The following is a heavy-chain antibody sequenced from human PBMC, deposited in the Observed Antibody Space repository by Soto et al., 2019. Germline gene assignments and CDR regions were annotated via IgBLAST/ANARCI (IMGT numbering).Heavy chain of an antibody. CDR1: GFIFSNYV. CDR3: AKRPRALLTFDY. D-gene: IGHD1-26*01. V-gene: IGHV3-23*04. CDR2: ISDSGGTS. J-gene: IGHJ4*02. Sequence: EVQLVDSGGGLVQPGGCLRLSCAASGFIFSNYVMSWVRQAPGKGLEVVSSISDSGGTSYYADSVKGRFTISRDNSKNTLYLQMNSLRAEDTAIYYCAKRPRALLTFDYWGQGTLVTVSS.